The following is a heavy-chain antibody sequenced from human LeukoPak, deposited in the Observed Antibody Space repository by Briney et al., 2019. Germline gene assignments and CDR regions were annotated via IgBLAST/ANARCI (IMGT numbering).Heavy chain of an antibody. V-gene: IGHV1-46*01. D-gene: IGHD3-3*01. CDR1: GYTCTSYY. CDR3: ARAPIFGVVINNWFDP. CDR2: INPSGGST. J-gene: IGHJ5*02. Sequence: ASVKVSGKASGYTCTSYYMHWARQAPGQGLEWMGIINPSGGSTSYAQKFQGRVTMTRDTSISTAYMELSRLRSDDTAVYYCARAPIFGVVINNWFDPWGQGTLVTVSS.